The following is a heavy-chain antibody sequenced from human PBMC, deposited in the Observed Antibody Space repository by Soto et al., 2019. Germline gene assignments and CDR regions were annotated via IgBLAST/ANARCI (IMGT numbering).Heavy chain of an antibody. Sequence: EVQLLESGGGLVQPGGSLSLSCAASAFTFNNYAMSWVRQAPGKGLEWVSGIGGSGRTTYYADSVKGRFTIPRDNSNNTLFLQMNSLRAEDTAVYYCAKSRYSESGGDFYDYWGQGTLVTVSS. J-gene: IGHJ4*02. CDR3: AKSRYSESGGDFYDY. CDR2: IGGSGRTT. V-gene: IGHV3-23*01. D-gene: IGHD3-22*01. CDR1: AFTFNNYA.